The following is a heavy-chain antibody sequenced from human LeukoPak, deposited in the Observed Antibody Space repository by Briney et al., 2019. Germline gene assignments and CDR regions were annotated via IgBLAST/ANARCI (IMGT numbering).Heavy chain of an antibody. CDR2: IYTSGST. Sequence: SETLSLTCTVSGGSISSGSYYWSWIRQPAGKGLEWIGRIYTSGSTNYNPSLKSRVTISVDTSKNQFSLKLSSVTAADTAVYYCARALDGGPLLWFGEFPYFDYWGQGTLVTVSS. D-gene: IGHD3-10*01. J-gene: IGHJ4*02. CDR1: GGSISSGSYY. V-gene: IGHV4-61*02. CDR3: ARALDGGPLLWFGEFPYFDY.